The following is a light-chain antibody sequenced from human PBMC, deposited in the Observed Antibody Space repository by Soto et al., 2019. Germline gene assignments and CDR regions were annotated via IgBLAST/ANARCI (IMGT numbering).Light chain of an antibody. CDR1: QSVDSSF. Sequence: EIVLTQSPGTLSLSPGDRATLSCRASQSVDSSFYAWYQQTPGQASRLLIYGASSRATGIPDRFSCSGSGRDFTLAISRREPEEFLVYYCQHDGSSPLYTFGQGTKVEIK. CDR3: QHDGSSPLYT. CDR2: GAS. J-gene: IGKJ2*01. V-gene: IGKV3-20*01.